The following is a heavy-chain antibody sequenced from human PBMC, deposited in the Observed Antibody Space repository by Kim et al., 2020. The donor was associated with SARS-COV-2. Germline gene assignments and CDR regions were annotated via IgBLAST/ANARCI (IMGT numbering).Heavy chain of an antibody. CDR1: GFPFTNYA. V-gene: IGHV3-23*01. Sequence: GGSLRLSCAVSGFPFTNYAMTWVLQAPGKGLEWLSSVSTTGGSTYLADSVKGRFTISRDNAKNTVDLQMSSLRVDDTAIYYCARVVRRWNDEWNWFDSWGQGTLVTVSS. CDR2: VSTTGGST. CDR3: ARVVRRWNDEWNWFDS. J-gene: IGHJ5*01. D-gene: IGHD1-1*01.